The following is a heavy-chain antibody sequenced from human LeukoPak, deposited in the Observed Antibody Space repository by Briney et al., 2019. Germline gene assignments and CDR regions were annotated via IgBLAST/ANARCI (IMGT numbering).Heavy chain of an antibody. V-gene: IGHV4-4*07. CDR3: ARGGAAAGAFDY. CDR1: GGSTSSYY. Sequence: SETLSLTCTVSGGSTSSYYWSWIRQPAGKGLEWIGRIYPSGTTNYNPSLKSRVTMSVDTSKKQFSLKLSSVTAADTAVYYCARGGAAAGAFDYWGQGALVTVSS. CDR2: IYPSGTT. J-gene: IGHJ4*02. D-gene: IGHD6-13*01.